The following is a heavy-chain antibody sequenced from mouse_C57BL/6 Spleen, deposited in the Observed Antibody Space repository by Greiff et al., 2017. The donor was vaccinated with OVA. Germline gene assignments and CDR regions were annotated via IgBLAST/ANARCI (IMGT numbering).Heavy chain of an antibody. V-gene: IGHV5-17*01. J-gene: IGHJ4*01. CDR2: ISSGSSTI. CDR1: GFTFSDYG. D-gene: IGHD2-4*01. Sequence: EVMLVESGGGLVKPGGSLKLSCAASGFTFSDYGLHWVRQAPEKGLEWVAYISSGSSTIYYADTVKGRFTISRDNAKNTLFLQMTSLRSEDTAMYYCARNYDYDGLYYAMDYWGQGTSVTVSS. CDR3: ARNYDYDGLYYAMDY.